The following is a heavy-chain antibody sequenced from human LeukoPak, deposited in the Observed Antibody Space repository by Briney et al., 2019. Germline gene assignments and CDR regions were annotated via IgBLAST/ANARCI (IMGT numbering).Heavy chain of an antibody. CDR3: ARSTGSTMFIDY. V-gene: IGHV4-34*01. Sequence: SETLSLTCAVYGGSFSGYYWSWIRQPPGKGLEWIGEINHSGSTNYNPSLKSRVTISVDTSKNQFSLRLSSVTAADTAVYYCARSTGSTMFIDYWGQGTLVTVSS. CDR2: INHSGST. J-gene: IGHJ4*02. D-gene: IGHD3-10*02. CDR1: GGSFSGYY.